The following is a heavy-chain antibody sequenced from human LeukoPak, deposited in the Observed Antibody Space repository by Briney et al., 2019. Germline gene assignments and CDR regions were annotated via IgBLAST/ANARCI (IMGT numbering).Heavy chain of an antibody. CDR1: GFTFSSYE. CDR2: ISSSGSTI. Sequence: GGSLRLSCAASGFTFSSYEMNWVRQAPGKGLERVSYISSSGSTIYYADSVKGRFTISRDNAKNSLYLQMNSLRAEDTAVYYCARAVGATEDYYYYYYMDVWGKGTTVTVSS. V-gene: IGHV3-48*03. CDR3: ARAVGATEDYYYYYYMDV. J-gene: IGHJ6*03. D-gene: IGHD1-26*01.